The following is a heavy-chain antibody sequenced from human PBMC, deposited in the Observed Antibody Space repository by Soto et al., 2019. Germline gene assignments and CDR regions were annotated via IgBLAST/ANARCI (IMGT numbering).Heavy chain of an antibody. V-gene: IGHV3-48*01. Sequence: PGGSLRLSCAASGFTFTSYSMNWVRQAPGQGLEWVSYITSKSTTIKYADSVKGRFTISRDNSKNTLYLQMNRLRADDTAVYYCARDAISMVRGTNNWFDPWGQGTLVTVSS. J-gene: IGHJ5*02. D-gene: IGHD3-10*01. CDR1: GFTFTSYS. CDR2: ITSKSTTI. CDR3: ARDAISMVRGTNNWFDP.